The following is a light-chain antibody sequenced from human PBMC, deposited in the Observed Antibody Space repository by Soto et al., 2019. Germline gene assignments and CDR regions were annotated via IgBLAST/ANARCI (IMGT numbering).Light chain of an antibody. V-gene: IGKV3-20*01. Sequence: EVVLTQSPGTLSLSPWEIATLSCRASQSIGSSYLAWYQQKPGQAPRLLIYDASNRATGIPARFSGSGSGTDFTLTISRLEPEDFAVYYCQDYGSSAWTFGQGTKVDIK. CDR3: QDYGSSAWT. J-gene: IGKJ1*01. CDR1: QSIGSSY. CDR2: DAS.